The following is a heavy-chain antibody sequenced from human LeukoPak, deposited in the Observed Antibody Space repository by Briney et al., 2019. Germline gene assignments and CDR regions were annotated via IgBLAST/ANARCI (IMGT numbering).Heavy chain of an antibody. J-gene: IGHJ4*02. D-gene: IGHD3-10*01. CDR1: GFTVSSNY. Sequence: GGSLRLSCAASGFTVSSNYMSWVRQAPGKGLEWVSLIYSGGSTYYADSVKGRFTISRDNSKNTLFLQMNSLRAEDTAVYYCALGAIIRVFDYWGQGTLVTVSS. CDR3: ALGAIIRVFDY. CDR2: IYSGGST. V-gene: IGHV3-53*01.